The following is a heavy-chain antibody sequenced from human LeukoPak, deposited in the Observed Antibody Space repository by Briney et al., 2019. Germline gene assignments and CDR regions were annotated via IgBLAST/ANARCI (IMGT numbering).Heavy chain of an antibody. CDR2: INPSSSST. CDR1: GYTFTSYY. Sequence: GASVQVSCKASGYTFTSYYIHWVRQAPGQGLEWMGIINPSSSSTSYAQKFQGGVTLTRDTSTSTAYMELSSLRSEDTAVYYCARDREHSSGWTAFDYWGQGTLVTVSS. D-gene: IGHD6-19*01. J-gene: IGHJ4*02. V-gene: IGHV1-46*01. CDR3: ARDREHSSGWTAFDY.